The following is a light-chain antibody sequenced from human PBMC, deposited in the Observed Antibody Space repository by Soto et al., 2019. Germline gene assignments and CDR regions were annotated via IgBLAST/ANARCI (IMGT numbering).Light chain of an antibody. J-gene: IGKJ1*01. CDR3: QVYGLSPKT. Sequence: EIVLTHSSGTLSLSPWEISTLSCGASQSVSSSYLAWYQQKPGQAPRLLIFDASTRATGIPDRFIGGGSGTDFTLTITRLEPDDFALYYCQVYGLSPKTFGHGTKVDIK. V-gene: IGKV3-20*01. CDR1: QSVSSSY. CDR2: DAS.